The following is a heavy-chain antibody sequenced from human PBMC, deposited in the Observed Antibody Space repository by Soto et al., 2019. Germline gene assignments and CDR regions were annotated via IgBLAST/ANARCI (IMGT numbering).Heavy chain of an antibody. CDR3: ARQMTTLTTFDY. J-gene: IGHJ4*01. D-gene: IGHD4-17*01. CDR1: GGSISSYY. V-gene: IGHV4-59*01. Sequence: PSETLSLTCAVSGGSISSYYWSWIRQPPGKGLEWIGYISYSGSTNYNPSLKSRVTISVDTSKNQFSLKVSSVTAADTAVYYCARQMTTLTTFDYWGQGXLLTAYS. CDR2: ISYSGST.